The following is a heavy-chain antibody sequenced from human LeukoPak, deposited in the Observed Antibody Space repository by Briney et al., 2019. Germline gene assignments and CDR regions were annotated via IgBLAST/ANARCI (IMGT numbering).Heavy chain of an antibody. V-gene: IGHV3-30*18. D-gene: IGHD6-19*01. CDR2: ISYDGSNK. Sequence: PGGSLRLSCAASGFTFSSYWMSWVRQAPGKGLEWVAVISYDGSNKYYADSVKGRFTISRDNSKNTLYLQMNSLRAEDTAVYYCAKDRVVMLGIAVAGPPDYWGQGTLVTVSS. CDR3: AKDRVVMLGIAVAGPPDY. J-gene: IGHJ4*02. CDR1: GFTFSSYW.